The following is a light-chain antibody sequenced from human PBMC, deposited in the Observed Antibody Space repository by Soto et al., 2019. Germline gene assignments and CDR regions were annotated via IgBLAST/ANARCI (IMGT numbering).Light chain of an antibody. CDR3: HQYGSSPWT. V-gene: IGKV3-20*01. CDR1: QSVTSNY. J-gene: IGKJ1*01. CDR2: GAS. Sequence: ELVLTQSPGTLSLSPGDRATLSCRASQSVTSNYVAWYQQRPGQAPRLLIYGASSRAAGIPDRFSGSGSGTDFTLTISRLEPEDFAVYYCHQYGSSPWTFGRGTKVEIK.